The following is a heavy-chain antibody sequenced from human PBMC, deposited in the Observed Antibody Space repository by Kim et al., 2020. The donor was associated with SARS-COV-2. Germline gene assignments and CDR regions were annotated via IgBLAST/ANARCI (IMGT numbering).Heavy chain of an antibody. Sequence: FQGRVTMTRNTSISTAYMELSSLRSEDTAVYYCARVIIAAADYYYYGMDVWGQGTTVTVSS. J-gene: IGHJ6*02. CDR3: ARVIIAAADYYYYGMDV. D-gene: IGHD6-13*01. V-gene: IGHV1-8*01.